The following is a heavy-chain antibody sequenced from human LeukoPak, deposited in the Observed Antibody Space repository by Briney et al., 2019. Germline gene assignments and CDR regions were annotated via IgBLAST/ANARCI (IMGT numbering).Heavy chain of an antibody. CDR3: ATSAASPYYYYMDV. CDR1: GYSFTSYW. V-gene: IGHV5-51*01. CDR2: IYPGDSDT. D-gene: IGHD6-13*01. Sequence: PGGSLRLSCRGSGYSFTSYWIGWVRQMPGKGLEWMGIIYPGDSDTIYSPSFQGQVTISADKSISTAYLQWSSLKASDTAMYYCATSAASPYYYYMDVWGKGTTVTVSS. J-gene: IGHJ6*03.